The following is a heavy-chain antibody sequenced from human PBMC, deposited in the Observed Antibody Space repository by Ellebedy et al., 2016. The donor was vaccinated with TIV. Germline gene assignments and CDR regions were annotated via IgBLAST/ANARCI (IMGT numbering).Heavy chain of an antibody. CDR3: ARDTPWIGELSHWYFDL. CDR1: GFTFSDYY. D-gene: IGHD3-10*01. J-gene: IGHJ2*01. Sequence: GESPKISCAASGFTFSDYYMSWIRQAPGKGLEWVSYISVSGTTIYYSDSVKGRFTISRDNAKNSLYLQMNSLRAKDTAAYYCARDTPWIGELSHWYFDLWGRGTLVTVSS. V-gene: IGHV3-11*01. CDR2: ISVSGTTI.